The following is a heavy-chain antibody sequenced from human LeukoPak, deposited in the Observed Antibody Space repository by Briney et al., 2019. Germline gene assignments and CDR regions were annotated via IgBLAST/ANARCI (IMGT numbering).Heavy chain of an antibody. CDR3: AKDWGNYYDSSGYPPFDAFDI. V-gene: IGHV3-30*18. J-gene: IGHJ3*02. Sequence: PGRSLRLSCAASGFTFSSNGMHWVRQAPGKGLEWVAVISYDGSNKYYADSVKGRFTISRDNSKNTLYLQMNSLRAEDTAVYYCAKDWGNYYDSSGYPPFDAFDIWGQGTMVTVSS. D-gene: IGHD3-22*01. CDR2: ISYDGSNK. CDR1: GFTFSSNG.